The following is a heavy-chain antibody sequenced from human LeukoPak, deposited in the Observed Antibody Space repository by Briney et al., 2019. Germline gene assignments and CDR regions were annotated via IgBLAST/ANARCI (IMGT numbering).Heavy chain of an antibody. J-gene: IGHJ6*02. CDR1: GGSISSSNW. CDR3: ARGADYYGSGSFNGMDV. V-gene: IGHV4-4*02. D-gene: IGHD3-10*01. Sequence: SGTLSLTCAVSGGSISSSNWWSWVRQPPGKGLEWIGEIYHSGSTNYNPSLKSRVTISADTSKNQFSLKLTSVTAADTAVYYCARGADYYGSGSFNGMDVWGQGTTVTVSS. CDR2: IYHSGST.